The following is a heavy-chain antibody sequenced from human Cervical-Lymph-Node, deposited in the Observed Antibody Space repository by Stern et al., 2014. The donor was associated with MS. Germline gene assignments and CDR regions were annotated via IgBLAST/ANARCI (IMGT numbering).Heavy chain of an antibody. CDR2: IQRSGNA. D-gene: IGHD6-13*01. V-gene: IGHV4-31*03. Sequence: QVQLVESGPGLVKPSHTLSLICTVSGGPINNGSYYWNWTPPHPGQGLEWIGSIQRSGNAYYNPSLMSRLTISVDTSKDDLSVSLACVAAADAAVCYCAREGARGAAGSWGQGTLVTVSS. CDR3: AREGARGAAGS. J-gene: IGHJ4*02. CDR1: GGPINNGSYY.